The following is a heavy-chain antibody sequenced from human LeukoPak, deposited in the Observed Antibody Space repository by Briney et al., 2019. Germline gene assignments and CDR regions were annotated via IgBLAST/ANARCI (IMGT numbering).Heavy chain of an antibody. D-gene: IGHD6-13*01. Sequence: GGSLRLSCAASGFTFSSNYMSWVRQAPGKGLEWVSVIYSGGSTYYADSVKGRFTISRDNSKNTLYLQMNSLRAEDTAVYYCARDSRTAAGTDYGMDVWGQGTMVTVSS. V-gene: IGHV3-53*01. J-gene: IGHJ6*02. CDR3: ARDSRTAAGTDYGMDV. CDR2: IYSGGST. CDR1: GFTFSSNY.